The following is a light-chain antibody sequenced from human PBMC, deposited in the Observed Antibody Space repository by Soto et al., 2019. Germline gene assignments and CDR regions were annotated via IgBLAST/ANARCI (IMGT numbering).Light chain of an antibody. J-gene: IGKJ2*01. CDR1: QGISTY. CDR3: PQAYLTPYT. V-gene: IGKV1-39*01. Sequence: DIQVTQSPVSLSASVGDRVTVTCRTSQGISTYLNWYQHKAGDAPRLLISAASDLQKGVPSRFSGSGSGADFTLSISRLRPEDFATYYCPQAYLTPYTFGQGTKLEI. CDR2: AAS.